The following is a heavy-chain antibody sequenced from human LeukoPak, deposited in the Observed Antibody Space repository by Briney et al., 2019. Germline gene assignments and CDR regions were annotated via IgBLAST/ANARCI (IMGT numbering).Heavy chain of an antibody. CDR3: ARGGSHYDFWSGAIDY. CDR2: INPNSGGT. CDR1: GYTFTGYY. Sequence: ASVNVSCKASGYTFTGYYMHWVRQAPGQGLEWMGWINPNSGGTNYAQKFQGRVTMTRDTSISTAYMELSRLRSDDTAVYYCARGGSHYDFWSGAIDYWGQGTLVTVSS. D-gene: IGHD3-3*01. J-gene: IGHJ4*02. V-gene: IGHV1-2*02.